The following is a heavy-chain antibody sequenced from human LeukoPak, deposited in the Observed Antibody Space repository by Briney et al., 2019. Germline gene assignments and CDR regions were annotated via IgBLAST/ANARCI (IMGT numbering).Heavy chain of an antibody. J-gene: IGHJ6*02. D-gene: IGHD2-2*02. Sequence: PGGSLRLSCAASGFTVSSNYMSWVRQAPGKGLEWVSVIYSGGSTYYADSVKGRFTISRDNSKNTLYLQMNSLRAEDTAVYYCAREXQLLYVHYGMDVWGQGTTVTVSS. CDR2: IYSGGST. CDR1: GFTVSSNY. CDR3: AREXQLLYVHYGMDV. V-gene: IGHV3-66*01.